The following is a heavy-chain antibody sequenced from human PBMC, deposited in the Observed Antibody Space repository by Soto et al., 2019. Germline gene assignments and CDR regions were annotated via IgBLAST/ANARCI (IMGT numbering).Heavy chain of an antibody. CDR3: ARRKDSSRYFYGMDV. V-gene: IGHV4-34*02. CDR2: VHHTGTS. J-gene: IGHJ6*02. D-gene: IGHD6-13*01. CDR1: GGSFNDYF. Sequence: QVALQQWGAGLLKPSQTLSLTCGVHGGSFNDYFWTWIRQPPGKGLEWIGEVHHTGTSYYNPSLQSRLTLSVDTSKSQISLNLTSVTAADTALYYCARRKDSSRYFYGMDVWGQGTTVVVS.